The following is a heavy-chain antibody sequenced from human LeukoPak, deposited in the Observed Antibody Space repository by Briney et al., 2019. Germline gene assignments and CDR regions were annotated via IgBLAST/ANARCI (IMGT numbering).Heavy chain of an antibody. CDR3: ATLFGDYQPFDY. D-gene: IGHD4-17*01. CDR2: IKSKTDGGTT. CDR1: GFTFNNAW. Sequence: PGGSLRLSCAASGFTFNNAWMNWVRQAPGKGLEWVARIKSKTDGGTTDYAAPVKGRFTISRDDSKNTLYLQMNSLKTDDTAVYYCATLFGDYQPFDYWGQGTLVTVSS. V-gene: IGHV3-15*01. J-gene: IGHJ4*02.